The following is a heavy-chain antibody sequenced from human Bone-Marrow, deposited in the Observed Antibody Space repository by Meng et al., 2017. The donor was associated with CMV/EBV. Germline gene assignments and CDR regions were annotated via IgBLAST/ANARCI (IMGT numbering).Heavy chain of an antibody. V-gene: IGHV3-49*04. Sequence: GESLKISCIASGFTFGDYAMSWVRQAPGKGLEWVGFIRSKAYGGTTEYAASVKGRFTISRDDSKRISYLQMNSLKTEDTAVYYRTRGVVPAAIFDHWGQGTLVTVSS. CDR1: GFTFGDYA. J-gene: IGHJ4*02. CDR3: TRGVVPAAIFDH. D-gene: IGHD2-2*01. CDR2: IRSKAYGGTT.